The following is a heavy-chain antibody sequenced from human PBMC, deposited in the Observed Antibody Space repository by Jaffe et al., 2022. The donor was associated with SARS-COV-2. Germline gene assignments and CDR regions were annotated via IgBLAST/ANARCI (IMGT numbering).Heavy chain of an antibody. CDR3: ARDAMVVTATPGDY. J-gene: IGHJ4*02. Sequence: QVQLVESGGGVVQPGRSRRLSCAASGFTFSSYGMRWVRQAPGKGLEWVALIWYDGRNKYYADSVKGRFTISRDNSKNTLYLQMNSLTAEDTAVYYCARDAMVVTATPGDYWGQGTLVTVSS. D-gene: IGHD2-15*01. CDR1: GFTFSSYG. CDR2: IWYDGRNK. V-gene: IGHV3-33*01.